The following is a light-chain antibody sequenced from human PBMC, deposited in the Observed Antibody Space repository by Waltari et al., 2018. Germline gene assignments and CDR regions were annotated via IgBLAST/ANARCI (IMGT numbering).Light chain of an antibody. J-gene: IGKJ1*01. Sequence: IVLTQSPGTLSLSPGERATLSCRASQGVTNNYLAWYQQKPGQAPRLLIYAVSRRATGIPDRFSGSGSGTDFTLTISRLEPEDFAVYFCQQFSGSPWTFGQGTRVEIK. CDR1: QGVTNNY. V-gene: IGKV3-20*01. CDR3: QQFSGSPWT. CDR2: AVS.